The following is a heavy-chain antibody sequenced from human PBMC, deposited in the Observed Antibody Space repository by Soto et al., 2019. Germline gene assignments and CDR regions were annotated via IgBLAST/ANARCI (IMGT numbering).Heavy chain of an antibody. CDR2: IYYSGST. Sequence: PSVTMSLTSTVSDGYIRNYDWSWIRQPPGKGLEWIGYIYYSGSTNYNPSLKSRVTMSLDTSKNQFSLRLSSVTASDTAVYYCARSLAVAGISWGPGTLVTVSS. CDR1: DGYIRNYD. D-gene: IGHD6-19*01. V-gene: IGHV4-59*08. CDR3: ARSLAVAGIS. J-gene: IGHJ5*02.